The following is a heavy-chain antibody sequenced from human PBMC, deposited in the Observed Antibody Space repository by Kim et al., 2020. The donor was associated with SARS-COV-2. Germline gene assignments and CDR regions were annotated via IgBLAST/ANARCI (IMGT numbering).Heavy chain of an antibody. V-gene: IGHV4-30-2*01. CDR2: IYHSGAT. CDR3: ARNLVLGPLRVCFDS. D-gene: IGHD3-10*01. CDR1: GGSINSGGYS. Sequence: SETLSLTCTVSGGSINSGGYSWSWIRQPPVKGLEYIGYIYHSGATYYNPSLKSRLTMSVDRSKNQFSLHLYSVTTADTAVYYCARNLVLGPLRVCFDSGG. J-gene: IGHJ5*01.